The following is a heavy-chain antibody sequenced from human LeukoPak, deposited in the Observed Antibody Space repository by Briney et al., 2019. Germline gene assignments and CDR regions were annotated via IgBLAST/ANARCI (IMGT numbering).Heavy chain of an antibody. V-gene: IGHV4-31*03. Sequence: PSETLSLTCPVSSGSISSGVYYWSWIRQHPGKGLEWIGYIYYSGSTYYNPSLKSRVTISVDTSKNQFSLKLSSVTAADTAVYYCARGVRWLQLSYFDYWGQGTLVTASS. CDR2: IYYSGST. D-gene: IGHD5-24*01. CDR1: SGSISSGVYY. CDR3: ARGVRWLQLSYFDY. J-gene: IGHJ4*02.